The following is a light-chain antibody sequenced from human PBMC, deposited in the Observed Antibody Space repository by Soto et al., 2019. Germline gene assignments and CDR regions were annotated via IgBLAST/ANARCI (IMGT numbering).Light chain of an antibody. CDR2: KAA. Sequence: DIEMTQSPSTLSASVGDSVTSTCRASQSISKWLAWHQQKPGKAPKLLIDKAANLEGGLPSRFSGSGSGTEFTLTISSLQPDDFATYYCQQYNSYRAFGQGTKVDIK. J-gene: IGKJ1*01. CDR3: QQYNSYRA. V-gene: IGKV1-5*03. CDR1: QSISKW.